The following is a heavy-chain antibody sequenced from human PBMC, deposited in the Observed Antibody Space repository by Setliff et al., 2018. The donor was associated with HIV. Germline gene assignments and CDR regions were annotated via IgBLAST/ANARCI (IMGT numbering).Heavy chain of an antibody. J-gene: IGHJ4*02. CDR2: INPNNGDT. V-gene: IGHV1-2*02. D-gene: IGHD7-27*01. CDR1: GFTFTGYY. Sequence: RASVKVSCKPSGFTFTGYYLHWVRQAPGQGLEWMGWINPNNGDTNYEQRSQGRVTMTRDTSITTVYMVLNRLTPGDTAVYYCASPYENNSGPDYWGQGTPVTVSS. CDR3: ASPYENNSGPDY.